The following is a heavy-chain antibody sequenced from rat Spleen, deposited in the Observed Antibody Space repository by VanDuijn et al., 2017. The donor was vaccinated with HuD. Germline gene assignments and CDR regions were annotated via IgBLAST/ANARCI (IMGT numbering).Heavy chain of an antibody. CDR2: ISYDGGSS. D-gene: IGHD4-3*01. J-gene: IGHJ2*01. CDR3: ARHFGLYYFDY. CDR1: GFTFSDYY. Sequence: EVQLVKSGGGLVQPGRSLKLSCAASGFTFSDYYMDWVRQAPTKGLEWVASISYDGGSSYYRDSVKGRFTISRDNAKSSLYLQMDSLRSEDTATYYCARHFGLYYFDYWGQGVMVTVSS. V-gene: IGHV5-20*01.